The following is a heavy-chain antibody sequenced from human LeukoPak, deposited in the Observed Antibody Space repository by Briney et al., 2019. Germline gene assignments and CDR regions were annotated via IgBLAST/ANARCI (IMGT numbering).Heavy chain of an antibody. V-gene: IGHV3-21*01. CDR1: GFTFSSXS. Sequence: ASGFTFSSXSXXXVRXXXGXGXXXXXXXXXXSXYIYYADSVKGRFTISRDNAKNSLYLQMNSLRAEDTAVYYCARDLYSSSWSEQTYYYGMDVWGQGTTVTVSS. J-gene: IGHJ6*02. CDR3: ARDLYSSSWSEQTYYYGMDV. CDR2: XXXXSXYI. D-gene: IGHD6-13*01.